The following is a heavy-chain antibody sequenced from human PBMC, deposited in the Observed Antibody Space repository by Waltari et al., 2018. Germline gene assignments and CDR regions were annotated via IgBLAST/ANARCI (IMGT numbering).Heavy chain of an antibody. CDR3: AKDGVYAATTNFYYMDV. J-gene: IGHJ6*03. Sequence: EERLVESGGDLVQPGSSLRLSCTASGFTFDDYGMHWVRQVPGKGLEWVSGSSWDSVSIDYADSVKGRFTISRDNAKNSLYLQMNSLREEDTALYFCAKDGVYAATTNFYYMDVWGKGTAVTVSS. V-gene: IGHV3-9*01. CDR2: SSWDSVSI. CDR1: GFTFDDYG. D-gene: IGHD2-8*01.